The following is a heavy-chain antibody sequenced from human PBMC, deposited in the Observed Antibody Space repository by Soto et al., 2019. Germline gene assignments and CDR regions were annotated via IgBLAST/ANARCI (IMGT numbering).Heavy chain of an antibody. D-gene: IGHD1-7*01. CDR1: GFTFSSYG. CDR2: ISYDGSNK. Sequence: PGGSLRLSCAASGFTFSSYGMHWVRQAPGKELEWVAVISYDGSNKYYADSVKGRFTISRDNSKNTLYLQMDSLKAEDTDVYNKAKEGPNWNYDDDPLDFWGQGTMVTVSS. V-gene: IGHV3-30*18. J-gene: IGHJ3*01. CDR3: AKEGPNWNYDDDPLDF.